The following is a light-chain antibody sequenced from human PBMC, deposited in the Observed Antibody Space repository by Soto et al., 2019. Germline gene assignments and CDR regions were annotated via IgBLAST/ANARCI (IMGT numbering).Light chain of an antibody. CDR2: NVS. J-gene: IGLJ2*01. CDR1: SSDVGGYNY. Sequence: QSALTQPASVSGSPGQSITISCTGTSSDVGGYNYVSWYQQNPGKAPKLMIYNVSNRPSGVSNRFSGSKSGNTDSLTISGLQAEDEADYYCSSYTSSNTVLFGGGTKLTVL. CDR3: SSYTSSNTVL. V-gene: IGLV2-14*01.